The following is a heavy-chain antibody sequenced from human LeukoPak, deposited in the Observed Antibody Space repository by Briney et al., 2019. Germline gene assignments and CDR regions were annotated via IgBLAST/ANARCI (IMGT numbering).Heavy chain of an antibody. CDR2: TYHSGST. CDR3: ARGAWELRYYFDY. Sequence: PSETLSLTCTVSGYSISSGYYWGWIRQPPGKGLEWIGSTYHSGSTYYNPSLKSRVTISVDTSKNQFSLELSSVTAADTAVYYCARGAWELRYYFDYWGQGTLVTVSS. J-gene: IGHJ4*02. V-gene: IGHV4-38-2*02. CDR1: GYSISSGYY. D-gene: IGHD1-26*01.